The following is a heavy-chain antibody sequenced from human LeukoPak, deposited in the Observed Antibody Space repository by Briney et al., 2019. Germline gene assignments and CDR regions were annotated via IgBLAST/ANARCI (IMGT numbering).Heavy chain of an antibody. CDR3: AKAGVYCTNGVCYRSDAFDI. CDR2: ITYDGSNK. J-gene: IGHJ3*02. V-gene: IGHV3-30*04. D-gene: IGHD2-8*01. CDR1: GFTFSSYS. Sequence: PGGSLRLSCAASGFTFSSYSMRWVRQAPGKGLEWVSVITYDGSNKDYADSVKGRFTISRDNSKNTLYLQMNSLRAEDTAVYYCAKAGVYCTNGVCYRSDAFDIWGQGTMVTVSS.